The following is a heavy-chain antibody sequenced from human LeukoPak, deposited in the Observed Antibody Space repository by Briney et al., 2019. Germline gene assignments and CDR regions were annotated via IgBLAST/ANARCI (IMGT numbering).Heavy chain of an antibody. D-gene: IGHD1-26*01. CDR2: IIPIFGTA. J-gene: IGHJ1*01. V-gene: IGHV1-69*06. CDR1: GGTFSSYA. Sequence: SVKVSCKASGGTFSSYAISWVRQAPGQGLEWMGGIIPIFGTANYAQKFQGRVTITADKSTSTAYMELSRLRSDDTAVYYCARGWELPHVKYFQHWGQGTLVTVSS. CDR3: ARGWELPHVKYFQH.